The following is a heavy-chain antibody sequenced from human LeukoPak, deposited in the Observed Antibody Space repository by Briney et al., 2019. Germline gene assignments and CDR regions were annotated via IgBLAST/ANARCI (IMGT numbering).Heavy chain of an antibody. Sequence: SETLSLTCTVSGGSLSSGDYYWSWIRQPPGKGLEWIGYIYHGGSAYYSPSLKSRANISVDKSKNQFSLKLSSVTAADTAVYYCARYFSGGQFKWFDPWGQGTLVTVSS. CDR1: GGSLSSGDYY. CDR3: ARYFSGGQFKWFDP. CDR2: IYHGGSA. J-gene: IGHJ5*02. V-gene: IGHV4-30-2*01. D-gene: IGHD1-26*01.